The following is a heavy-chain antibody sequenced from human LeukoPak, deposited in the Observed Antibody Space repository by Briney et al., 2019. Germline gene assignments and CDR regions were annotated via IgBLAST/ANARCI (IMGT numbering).Heavy chain of an antibody. J-gene: IGHJ4*02. V-gene: IGHV3-9*01. Sequence: GRSLRLSCAASGFTFDDYAMQWVRHAPGKGLEWVSGISWNSGSVGYADSVKGRFTISRDNAKNSLYLQMNSPRAEDTALYYCAKENRYCSGGSCYSGSFDYWGQGTLVTVSS. CDR2: ISWNSGSV. D-gene: IGHD2-15*01. CDR1: GFTFDDYA. CDR3: AKENRYCSGGSCYSGSFDY.